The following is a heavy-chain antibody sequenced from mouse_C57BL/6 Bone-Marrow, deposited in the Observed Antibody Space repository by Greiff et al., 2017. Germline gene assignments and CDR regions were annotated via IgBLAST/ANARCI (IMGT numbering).Heavy chain of an antibody. V-gene: IGHV6-3*01. CDR1: GFTFSNYW. CDR2: IRLKSDNYAT. Sequence: DVQLVESGGGLVQPGGSMKLSCVASGFTFSNYWMNWVRQSPEKGLEWVAQIRLKSDNYATHYAESVKGRFTISRDDSKSSVYLQMNNLRAEDTGIYYCTSFYYGKWYFDVWGTGTTVTVSS. D-gene: IGHD1-1*01. CDR3: TSFYYGKWYFDV. J-gene: IGHJ1*03.